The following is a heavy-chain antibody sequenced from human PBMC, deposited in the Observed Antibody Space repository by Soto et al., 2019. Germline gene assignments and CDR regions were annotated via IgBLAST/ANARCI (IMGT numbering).Heavy chain of an antibody. CDR3: ARDYIVVVVAARHNWLEP. V-gene: IGHV1-18*01. J-gene: IGHJ5*02. CDR1: GYTFTSYA. CDR2: ISADNGNT. D-gene: IGHD2-15*01. Sequence: ASVKVSCKASGYTFTSYAISWVRQAPGQRLEWMGWISADNGNTKYSQKFQGRVTMTTDTSTSTAYMELSSLRSDDTAVYYCARDYIVVVVAARHNWLEPWGQGTMVTV.